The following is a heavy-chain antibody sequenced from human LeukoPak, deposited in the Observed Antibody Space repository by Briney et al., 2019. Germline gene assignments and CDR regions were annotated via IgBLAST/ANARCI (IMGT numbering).Heavy chain of an antibody. Sequence: SETLSLTCAVYGGSFSGYYWSWIRQPPGKGLEWIGEITHSGSTNYNPSLKSRVTISVDTSKNQFSLKLSSVTAADTAVYYCARLGYFSSTSCWGYYYYMDVWGKGTTVTVSS. CDR1: GGSFSGYY. CDR2: ITHSGST. J-gene: IGHJ6*03. CDR3: ARLGYFSSTSCWGYYYYMDV. V-gene: IGHV4-34*01. D-gene: IGHD2-2*01.